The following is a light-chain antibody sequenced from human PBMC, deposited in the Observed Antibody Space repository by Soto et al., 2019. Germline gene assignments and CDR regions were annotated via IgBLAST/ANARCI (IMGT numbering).Light chain of an antibody. V-gene: IGKV3-11*01. CDR1: QSVNTY. CDR3: RQRSNWPLT. CDR2: DAS. J-gene: IGKJ4*01. Sequence: EIVLTQSPATLSLSPGERATLSCRASQSVNTYLAWYQQKPGQAPRLLIYDASNRATGIPARFSGSGSGTDFTLTISSLESEDFAVYYCRQRSNWPLTFGGGTKVEIK.